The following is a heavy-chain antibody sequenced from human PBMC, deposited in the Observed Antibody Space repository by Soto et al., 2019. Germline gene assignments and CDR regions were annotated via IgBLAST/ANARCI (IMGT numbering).Heavy chain of an antibody. V-gene: IGHV4-59*01. CDR1: GGSISSYY. Sequence: SETLSLTCTVSGGSISSYYWSWIRQPPGKGLEWIGCIYYSGSTNYNPSLKSRVTISVDTSKNQFSLKLSSVTAADTAVYYCARDKSDWGQGTLVTVSS. CDR3: ARDKSD. J-gene: IGHJ4*02. CDR2: IYYSGST.